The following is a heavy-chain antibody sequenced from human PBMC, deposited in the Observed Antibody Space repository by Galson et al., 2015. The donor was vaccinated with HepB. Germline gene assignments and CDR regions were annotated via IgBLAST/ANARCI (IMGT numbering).Heavy chain of an antibody. V-gene: IGHV4-31*03. D-gene: IGHD3-22*01. CDR3: ARGVHYYDSSGYGPAPPPSIDY. CDR2: IYYSGST. Sequence: TLSLTCTVSGGSISSGGYYWSWIRQHPGKGLEWIGYIYYSGSTYYNPSLKSRVTISVDTSKNQFSLKLSSVTAADTAVYYCARGVHYYDSSGYGPAPPPSIDYWGQGTLVTVSS. J-gene: IGHJ4*02. CDR1: GGSISSGGYY.